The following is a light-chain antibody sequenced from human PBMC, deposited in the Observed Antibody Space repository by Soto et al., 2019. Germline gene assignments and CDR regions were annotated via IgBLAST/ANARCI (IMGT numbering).Light chain of an antibody. J-gene: IGLJ1*01. CDR3: SSYPSSTADV. CDR2: DVS. CDR1: SSDVGAYNY. V-gene: IGLV2-14*03. Sequence: QSALTQPASVSGSPGQSITISCTGTSSDVGAYNYVSWYQQHPGKAPKLMIYDVSNRPSGVSNRFSGSKSGNTASLTISALQAEDEADYYCSSYPSSTADVFGTGTKLTVL.